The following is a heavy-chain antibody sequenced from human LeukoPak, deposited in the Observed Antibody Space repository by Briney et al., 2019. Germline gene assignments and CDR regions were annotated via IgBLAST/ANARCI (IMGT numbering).Heavy chain of an antibody. D-gene: IGHD5-24*01. J-gene: IGHJ4*02. CDR2: IFPGDSDT. Sequence: PGESLKISCKGSGYSFAAYWIGWVRQMPGKGLEWMGSIFPGDSDTRYSPSFQGQVTISADKPISTAYLQWSSLKASDTAMYYCARRDGYNSFDYWGQGTLVTVSS. CDR3: ARRDGYNSFDY. CDR1: GYSFAAYW. V-gene: IGHV5-51*01.